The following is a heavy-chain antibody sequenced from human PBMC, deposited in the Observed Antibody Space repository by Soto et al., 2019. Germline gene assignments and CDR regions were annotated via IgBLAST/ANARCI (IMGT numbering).Heavy chain of an antibody. V-gene: IGHV4-4*02. Sequence: QVQLQESGPGLVKPSGTLSLTCAVSGGSISSINWWSWVRQPPGKGLEWIGEIYHSGSTNYNPSLRTRVTISVDKSKNQFSLKLSSVTAADTAVYYCARGDCSGGSCYSVDIWGQGTMVTVSS. CDR1: GGSISSINW. CDR2: IYHSGST. D-gene: IGHD2-15*01. CDR3: ARGDCSGGSCYSVDI. J-gene: IGHJ3*02.